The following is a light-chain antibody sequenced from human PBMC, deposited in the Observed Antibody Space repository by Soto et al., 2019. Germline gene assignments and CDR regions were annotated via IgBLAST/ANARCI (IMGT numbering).Light chain of an antibody. CDR2: GAS. Sequence: EIVLTQSPGTLSLSPGERATLSCRASQSVSSTFLAWYQQKPGQAPRLVIYGASSRATGIPDRFSGSGSGTDYILTISRLEPEDFALYYCQQYDSPPNTFGQGTKVEIK. J-gene: IGKJ2*01. CDR1: QSVSSTF. V-gene: IGKV3-20*01. CDR3: QQYDSPPNT.